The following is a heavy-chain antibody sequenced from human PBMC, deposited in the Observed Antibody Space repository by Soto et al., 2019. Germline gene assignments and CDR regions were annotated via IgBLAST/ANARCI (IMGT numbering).Heavy chain of an antibody. J-gene: IGHJ3*02. CDR2: ISWNSGSI. D-gene: IGHD3-22*01. CDR1: GFTFDDYA. Sequence: GGSLRLSCAASGFTFDDYAMHWVRQAPGKGLEWVSGISWNSGSIGYADSVKGRFTISRDNAKNSLYLQMNSLRAEDTALYYCPNDQGGITYEYDSSGFDAFDIWGQGTMVTVSS. CDR3: PNDQGGITYEYDSSGFDAFDI. V-gene: IGHV3-9*01.